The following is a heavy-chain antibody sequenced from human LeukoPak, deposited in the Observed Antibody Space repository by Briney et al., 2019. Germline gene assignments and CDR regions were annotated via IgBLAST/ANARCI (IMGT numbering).Heavy chain of an antibody. V-gene: IGHV6-1*01. J-gene: IGHJ2*01. Sequence: SQTLPLTFAISGDSVSSNRAAWNWITQSPSRGLEWLGSTYYRSKWFKDYAVSVRSRITLIPDTTKNQISLLLNSVTPEDTAVYYCARDPVTRGAGWYFDLWGRGTFVTVSS. CDR3: ARDPVTRGAGWYFDL. CDR2: TYYRSKWFK. CDR1: GDSVSSNRAA. D-gene: IGHD1-1*01.